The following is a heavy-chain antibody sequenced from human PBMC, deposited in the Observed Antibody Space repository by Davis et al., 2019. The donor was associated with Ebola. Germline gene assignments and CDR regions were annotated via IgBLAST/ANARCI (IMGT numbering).Heavy chain of an antibody. CDR3: ARGDDYVWGSYRANFDY. J-gene: IGHJ4*02. V-gene: IGHV1-69*13. CDR1: GGTFSSYA. D-gene: IGHD3-16*02. CDR2: IIPIFGTA. Sequence: AASVKVSCKASGGTFSSYAISWVRQAPGQGLEWMGGIIPIFGTANYAQKFQGRVTITADESTSTAYMELSSLRSEDTAVYYCARGDDYVWGSYRANFDYWGQGTLVTVSS.